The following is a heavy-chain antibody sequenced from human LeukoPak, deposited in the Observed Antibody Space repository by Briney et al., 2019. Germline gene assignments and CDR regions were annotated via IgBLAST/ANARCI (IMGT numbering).Heavy chain of an antibody. CDR3: ARPNGAWGAFDI. J-gene: IGHJ3*02. CDR1: GYTFTGYY. D-gene: IGHD2-8*01. CDR2: INPNSGGT. Sequence: GASVKVSCKASGYTFTGYYMHWVRQAPGQGLEWMGRINPNSGGTNYAQKFQGRVTMTRDTSISTAYMELSRLRSDDTAMYYCARPNGAWGAFDIWGQGTMVTVSS. V-gene: IGHV1-2*06.